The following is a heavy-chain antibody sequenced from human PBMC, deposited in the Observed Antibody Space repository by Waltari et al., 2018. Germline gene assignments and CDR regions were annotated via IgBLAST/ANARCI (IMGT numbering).Heavy chain of an antibody. CDR2: ISTSTGNR. Sequence: QVQLVQSGAEVKKPGASVRLSCKALGYTFTKYGVTWVRQAPGQGLGWLGWISTSTGNRKYAQKIQDRVIMTTDSSTSTAYLELRSLRYDDTAVYFCARVPSPWGQGTQVTVSS. CDR1: GYTFTKYG. CDR3: ARVPSP. J-gene: IGHJ5*02. V-gene: IGHV1-18*01.